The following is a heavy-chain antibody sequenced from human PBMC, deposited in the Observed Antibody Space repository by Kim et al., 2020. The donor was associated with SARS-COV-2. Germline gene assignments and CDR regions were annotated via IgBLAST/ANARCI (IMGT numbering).Heavy chain of an antibody. J-gene: IGHJ4*02. D-gene: IGHD3-10*01. Sequence: PVKGRFTISSDYSKNRVYLQMNSLENEDTAVYYCTRHIYYGSGTYYNVFYYWGQGTLVTVSS. CDR3: TRHIYYGSGTYYNVFYY. V-gene: IGHV3-15*01.